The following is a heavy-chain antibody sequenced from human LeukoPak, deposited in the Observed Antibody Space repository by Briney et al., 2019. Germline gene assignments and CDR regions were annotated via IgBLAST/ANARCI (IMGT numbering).Heavy chain of an antibody. Sequence: LETLSLTCTVSGGSISSSSYSWGWIRQPPGKGLEWIGNIYYSGSTFYNPSLKSRVTISLDTSKHQFSLKLTSVTAADTAVYYCAREANYAGGNYYLDYWGQGTLVTVSS. V-gene: IGHV4-39*07. D-gene: IGHD3-10*01. CDR3: AREANYAGGNYYLDY. CDR1: GGSISSSSYS. J-gene: IGHJ4*02. CDR2: IYYSGST.